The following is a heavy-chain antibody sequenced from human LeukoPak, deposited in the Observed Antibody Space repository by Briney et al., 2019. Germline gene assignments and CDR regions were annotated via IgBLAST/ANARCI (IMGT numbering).Heavy chain of an antibody. J-gene: IGHJ3*02. CDR3: AKARSSGWNVDAFDI. Sequence: GGSLILSCAASGFTFSSYDMHWVRQATGKALEWVSAIGTAGDTYYPGSVKGRFTISRENAKNSLYLQMNSLRAGDTAVYYCAKARSSGWNVDAFDIWGQGTMVTVSS. V-gene: IGHV3-13*01. CDR2: IGTAGDT. D-gene: IGHD6-19*01. CDR1: GFTFSSYD.